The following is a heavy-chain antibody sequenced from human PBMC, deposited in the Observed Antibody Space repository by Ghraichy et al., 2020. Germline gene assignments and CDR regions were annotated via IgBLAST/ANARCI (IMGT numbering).Heavy chain of an antibody. J-gene: IGHJ4*02. D-gene: IGHD2-15*01. CDR1: GFTFSSYS. Sequence: GVLNISCAASGFTFSSYSMNWVRQAPGKGLEWVSSISSSSSYIYYADSVKGRFTISRDNAKNSLYLQMNSLRAEDTAVYYCARTHGVVVVVAAFDYWGQGTLVTVSS. CDR2: ISSSSSYI. V-gene: IGHV3-21*01. CDR3: ARTHGVVVVVAAFDY.